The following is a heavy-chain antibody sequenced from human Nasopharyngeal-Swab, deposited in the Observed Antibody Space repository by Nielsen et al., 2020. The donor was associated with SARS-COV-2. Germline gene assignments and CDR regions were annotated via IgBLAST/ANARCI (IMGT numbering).Heavy chain of an antibody. D-gene: IGHD1-1*01. CDR3: ARLYNSADY. V-gene: IGHV3-48*01. CDR1: GFTFSSYS. Sequence: GESLKISCAASGFTFSSYSMNWVRQAPGKGLEWVSYISSSSSTIYYADSVKGRFTISRDNAKNSLYLQMNSLRAEDTAVYYCARLYNSADYWGQGTLSPSPQ. J-gene: IGHJ4*02. CDR2: ISSSSSTI.